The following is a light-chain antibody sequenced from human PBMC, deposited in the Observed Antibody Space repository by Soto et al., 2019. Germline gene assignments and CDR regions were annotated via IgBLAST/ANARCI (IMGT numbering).Light chain of an antibody. V-gene: IGKV3D-11*01. CDR3: QQRSNWQLT. J-gene: IGKJ4*01. CDR1: QGASSY. Sequence: EIVFTQSPATLSLSPGERATLSCRASQGASSYLAWYQQKPGQAPRLLIYGASNRATGIPARFSGSGPGTDFTLTISSLEPEDFAVYYCQQRSNWQLTFGGGTKVEIK. CDR2: GAS.